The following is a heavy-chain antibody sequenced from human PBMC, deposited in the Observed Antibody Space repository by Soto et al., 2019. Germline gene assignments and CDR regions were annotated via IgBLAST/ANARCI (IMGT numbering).Heavy chain of an antibody. D-gene: IGHD2-15*01. Sequence: SETLSLTCTVSGGSISSSYWSWIRQPPGKGLEWLAYIYDDGSANYNPSLKSRATISLDMSKNKFSLKLTSVTAADTAVYYCARVKYCRGGSFRKNWFDPWGQGTLVTVSS. CDR1: GGSISSSY. J-gene: IGHJ5*02. CDR3: ARVKYCRGGSFRKNWFDP. V-gene: IGHV4-59*01. CDR2: IYDDGSA.